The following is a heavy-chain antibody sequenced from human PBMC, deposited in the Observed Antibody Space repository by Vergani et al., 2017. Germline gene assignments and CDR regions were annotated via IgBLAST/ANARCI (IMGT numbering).Heavy chain of an antibody. J-gene: IGHJ3*02. Sequence: EVQVVESGGGLVQPGGSLRLSCAASGFIFSDHYMDWVRQAPGKGLEWVGRIRNKANDYTTQYAASVKGRFTISRDDSKSYLYLQMNSLQTEDTARYYGVRVKGSNWNDHLYDIWGQGTLVNVSS. CDR1: GFIFSDHY. V-gene: IGHV3-72*01. CDR2: IRNKANDYTT. D-gene: IGHD1-1*01. CDR3: VRVKGSNWNDHLYDI.